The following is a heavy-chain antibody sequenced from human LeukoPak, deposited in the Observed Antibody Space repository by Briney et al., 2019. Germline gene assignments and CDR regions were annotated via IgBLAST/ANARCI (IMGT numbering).Heavy chain of an antibody. J-gene: IGHJ4*02. CDR3: AREDGLFDY. V-gene: IGHV3-23*01. CDR2: ISGSGGST. Sequence: AGGSLRLSCAASGFTFSSYAMSWVRQAPGKGLEWVSAISGSGGSTYYADSVKGRFTISRDNAKNLLFLQTNSLRAEDTAVYYCAREDGLFDYWGQGTLVTVSS. CDR1: GFTFSSYA.